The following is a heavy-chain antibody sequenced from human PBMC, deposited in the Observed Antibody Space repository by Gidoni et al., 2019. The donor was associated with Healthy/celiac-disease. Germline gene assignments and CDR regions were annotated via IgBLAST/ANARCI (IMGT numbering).Heavy chain of an antibody. D-gene: IGHD6-13*01. Sequence: QVQLVQSGAEVKKPGASVKVSCKASGYTFTGYSMHWVRQAPGQGLEWMGWINPNRGGTNYAQKFQGRVTMTRDTSISTAYMELSRLRSDDTAVYYCARRGIAAAGAFDYWGQGTLVTVSS. V-gene: IGHV1-2*02. CDR1: GYTFTGYS. CDR3: ARRGIAAAGAFDY. J-gene: IGHJ4*02. CDR2: INPNRGGT.